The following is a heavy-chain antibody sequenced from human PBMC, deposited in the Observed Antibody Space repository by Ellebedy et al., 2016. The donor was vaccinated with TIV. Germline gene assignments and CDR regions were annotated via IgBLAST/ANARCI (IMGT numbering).Heavy chain of an antibody. D-gene: IGHD5-18*01. Sequence: MPSETLSLTCTVSGGSISSSSYYWGWIRQPPGKGLEWIGSIYYSGSTYYNPSSKSRVTISVDTSKNQFSLKLNSVTAADTAVYYCARQGYRGYSYGATYTPFDYWGQGTLVTVSS. CDR3: ARQGYRGYSYGATYTPFDY. V-gene: IGHV4-39*01. J-gene: IGHJ4*02. CDR1: GGSISSSSYY. CDR2: IYYSGST.